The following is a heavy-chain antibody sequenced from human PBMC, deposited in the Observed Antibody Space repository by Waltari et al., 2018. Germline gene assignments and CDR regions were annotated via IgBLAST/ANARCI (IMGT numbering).Heavy chain of an antibody. Sequence: EVQLVESGGGLVQPGGSLRLACAACGFTVSGFSRNWVRQAPGKGPEWISYINSGSTTISYADSVRSRFTISRDNAKSFLYLDLFSLRAEDTAVYYCVRDPYHDPSGYPGYWGQGTLVIVSS. V-gene: IGHV3-48*01. D-gene: IGHD3-22*01. CDR1: GFTVSGFS. CDR3: VRDPYHDPSGYPGY. J-gene: IGHJ4*02. CDR2: INSGSTTI.